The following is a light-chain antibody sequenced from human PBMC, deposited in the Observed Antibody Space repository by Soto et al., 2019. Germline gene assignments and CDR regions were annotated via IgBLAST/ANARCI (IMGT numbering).Light chain of an antibody. CDR2: GAS. J-gene: IGKJ1*01. CDR3: QQYGSSSSWR. V-gene: IGKV3-20*01. Sequence: ETVLTQSPGTLSFSPGERATLSCRASQSVSSSYLAWYQQKPGQAPRLLIYGASGRATGIPDRFSGSGSGTEFALTISRLEPEDFAVYSCQQYGSSSSWRFRQG. CDR1: QSVSSSY.